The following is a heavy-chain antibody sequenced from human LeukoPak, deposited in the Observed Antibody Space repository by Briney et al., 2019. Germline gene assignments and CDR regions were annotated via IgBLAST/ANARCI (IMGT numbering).Heavy chain of an antibody. Sequence: SETLSLTCTVSGGSISSYYWSWIRQPPGKGLEWIGEINHSGSTNYNPSLKSRVTISVDTSKNQFSLKLSSVTAADTAVYYCARRDMTTVVTPVDAFDIWGQGTMVTVSS. CDR3: ARRDMTTVVTPVDAFDI. CDR1: GGSISSYY. D-gene: IGHD4-17*01. V-gene: IGHV4-34*01. CDR2: INHSGST. J-gene: IGHJ3*02.